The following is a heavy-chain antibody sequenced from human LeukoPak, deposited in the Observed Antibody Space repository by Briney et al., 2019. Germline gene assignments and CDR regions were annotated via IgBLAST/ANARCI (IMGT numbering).Heavy chain of an antibody. CDR1: GGSISSYY. J-gene: IGHJ3*02. V-gene: IGHV4-59*01. CDR3: ARAGLDSGSYPDAFNI. CDR2: IYYSGST. Sequence: SGTLSLTCTVSGGSISSYYWSWIRQPPGKGLEWIGYIYYSGSTKYNPSLKSRVTISVDRSKNQFSLKLSSVTAADTAVYYCARAGLDSGSYPDAFNIWGQGTMVTVSS. D-gene: IGHD1-26*01.